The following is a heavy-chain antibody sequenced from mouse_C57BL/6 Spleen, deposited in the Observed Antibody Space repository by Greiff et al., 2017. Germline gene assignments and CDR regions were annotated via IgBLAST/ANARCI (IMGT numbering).Heavy chain of an antibody. J-gene: IGHJ2*01. CDR2: IHPNSGST. V-gene: IGHV1-64*01. CDR3: ARSGAYYSNYDYFDY. Sequence: QVQLQQPGAELVKPGASVKLSCKASGYTFTSYWMHWVKQRPGQGLEWIGMIHPNSGSTNYNEKFKSKATLTVDKSSSTAYMQLSSLTSEDSAVYYCARSGAYYSNYDYFDYWGQGTTLTVSS. D-gene: IGHD2-5*01. CDR1: GYTFTSYW.